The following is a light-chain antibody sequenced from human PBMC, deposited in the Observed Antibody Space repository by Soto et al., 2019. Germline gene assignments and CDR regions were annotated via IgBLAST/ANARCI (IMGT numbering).Light chain of an antibody. CDR2: GAS. V-gene: IGKV3-20*01. CDR3: QRYGSSPQFT. J-gene: IGKJ3*01. Sequence: EIVLTQSPGTLSLSPGERATLSCGASQSVRSNYLAWYQQKPGQAPRLLIYGASRRATGIPDRFSGSGSGTDFTLTISRLEPEDFAVYYCQRYGSSPQFTFGPGTKVDIK. CDR1: QSVRSNY.